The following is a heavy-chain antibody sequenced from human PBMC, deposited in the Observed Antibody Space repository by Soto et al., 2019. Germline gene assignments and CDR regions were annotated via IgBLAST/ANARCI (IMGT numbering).Heavy chain of an antibody. D-gene: IGHD2-2*01. Sequence: QVQLVESGGGVVQPGRSLRLSCAASGFSFSNFGIHWVRQAPGKGLEWVAVISHDGRSKFYGESVKGCFTISRDNSKNMLSLEMNSLRAEATAVYYCAKDLGYSDSNSCYLGDAFDMGGQGTMVTVPS. J-gene: IGHJ3*02. CDR2: ISHDGRSK. CDR3: AKDLGYSDSNSCYLGDAFDM. V-gene: IGHV3-30*18. CDR1: GFSFSNFG.